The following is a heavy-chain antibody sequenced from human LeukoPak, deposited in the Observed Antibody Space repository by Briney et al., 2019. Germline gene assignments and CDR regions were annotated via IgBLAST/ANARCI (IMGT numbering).Heavy chain of an antibody. Sequence: GGSLRLSCAASGFTFSSYWMSWVRQAPGKGLEWVANIKQDGSGKYYVDSVKGRFTISRDNAKNSLYLQMNSLRAEDTAVYYCARALPSSSRKTDYWGQGTLVTVSS. CDR3: ARALPSSSRKTDY. V-gene: IGHV3-7*01. D-gene: IGHD6-13*01. CDR1: GFTFSSYW. J-gene: IGHJ4*02. CDR2: IKQDGSGK.